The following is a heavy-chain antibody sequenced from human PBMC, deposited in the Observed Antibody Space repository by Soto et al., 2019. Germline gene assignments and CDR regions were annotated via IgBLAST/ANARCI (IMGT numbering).Heavy chain of an antibody. CDR2: INHSGST. Sequence: SETLSLTCAVYGGSFSGYYWSWIRQPPGKGLEWIGEINHSGSTNYNPSLKSRVTISVDTSKNQFSLKLSSVTAADTAVYYCATGGGIAAAGRLWGQGTLVTVSS. CDR1: GGSFSGYY. J-gene: IGHJ4*02. D-gene: IGHD6-13*01. CDR3: ATGGGIAAAGRL. V-gene: IGHV4-34*01.